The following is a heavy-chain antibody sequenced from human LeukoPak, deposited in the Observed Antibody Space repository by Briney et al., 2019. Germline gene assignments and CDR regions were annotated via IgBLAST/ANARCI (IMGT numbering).Heavy chain of an antibody. Sequence: IPSETLSLTCTVSGGSISSGGYYWSWLRQHPGKGLEWIGYIYYSGSTYYNPSLKSRVTISVDTSKNQFSLKLSSVTAADTAVYYCARDFLYSSSSQWGQGTLVTVSS. CDR1: GGSISSGGYY. CDR2: IYYSGST. D-gene: IGHD6-6*01. CDR3: ARDFLYSSSSQ. V-gene: IGHV4-31*03. J-gene: IGHJ4*02.